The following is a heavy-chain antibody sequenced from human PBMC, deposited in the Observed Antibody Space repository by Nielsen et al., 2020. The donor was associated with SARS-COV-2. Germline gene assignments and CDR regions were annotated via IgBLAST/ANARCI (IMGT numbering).Heavy chain of an antibody. J-gene: IGHJ4*02. D-gene: IGHD7-27*01. CDR2: IHAGNGNT. Sequence: ASVKVSCKASGNTFTTNVMHWVRQAPGQRLEWVGWIHAGNGNTQYSRKFQGRVTITRDTSASTVYMELSSLRSEDSAVYYCASPLGPWGQGTLVTVSS. CDR3: ASPLGP. V-gene: IGHV1-3*01. CDR1: GNTFTTNV.